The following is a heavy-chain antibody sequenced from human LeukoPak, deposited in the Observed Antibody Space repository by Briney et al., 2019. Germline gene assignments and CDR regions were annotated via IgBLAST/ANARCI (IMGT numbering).Heavy chain of an antibody. CDR2: IIPIFGTA. CDR1: GGTFSSYA. CDR3: ARVSDSYGSPIGY. V-gene: IGHV1-69*06. J-gene: IGHJ4*02. Sequence: ASVKVSCKASGGTFSSYAISWVRQAPGQGLEWMGGIIPIFGTANYAQKFQGRVTITADKSTSTAYMELSSLRSEDTAVYYCARVSDSYGSPIGYWGQGTLVTVSS. D-gene: IGHD5-18*01.